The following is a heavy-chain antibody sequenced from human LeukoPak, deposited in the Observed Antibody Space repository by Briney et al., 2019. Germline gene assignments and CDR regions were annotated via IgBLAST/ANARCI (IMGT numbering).Heavy chain of an antibody. CDR3: AGPYYFDSSGYYPALGC. Sequence: GGSLRLSCAASGLTFSSYAMSWVRQAPGKGLEWVSAISGSSGHTYYADSVKGRFTISRDNSKNSLFLQMNSLRAEDTAVYYCAGPYYFDSSGYYPALGCWGQGTLVTVSS. CDR1: GLTFSSYA. CDR2: ISGSSGHT. J-gene: IGHJ4*02. D-gene: IGHD3-22*01. V-gene: IGHV3-23*01.